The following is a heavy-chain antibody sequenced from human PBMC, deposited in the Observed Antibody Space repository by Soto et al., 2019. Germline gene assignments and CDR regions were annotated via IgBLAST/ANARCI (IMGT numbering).Heavy chain of an antibody. Sequence: QLQLQESGPGLVKPSETLSLTCTVSGGSISSSSYYWGWIRQPPGKGLEWIGSIYYSGSTYYNPSLKSRVTISVDTSKNQFSLKLSSVTAADTAVYYCARHIVVVPAAIGYWFDPWGQGTLITVSS. J-gene: IGHJ5*02. CDR2: IYYSGST. CDR1: GGSISSSSYY. D-gene: IGHD2-2*01. CDR3: ARHIVVVPAAIGYWFDP. V-gene: IGHV4-39*01.